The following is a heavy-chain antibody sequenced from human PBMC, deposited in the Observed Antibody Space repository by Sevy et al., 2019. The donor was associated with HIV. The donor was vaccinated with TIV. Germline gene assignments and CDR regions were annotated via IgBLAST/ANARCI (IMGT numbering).Heavy chain of an antibody. V-gene: IGHV1-69*06. CDR3: ARDRRSGSRESAFDI. D-gene: IGHD1-26*01. Sequence: SVKVSCKASGGTFSSYAISWVRQAPGQGLEWMGGIIPIFGTANYAQKFQGRVTITADKSTSTAYMELRSLRSEETAVYYCARDRRSGSRESAFDIWGQGTMVTVSS. J-gene: IGHJ3*02. CDR2: IIPIFGTA. CDR1: GGTFSSYA.